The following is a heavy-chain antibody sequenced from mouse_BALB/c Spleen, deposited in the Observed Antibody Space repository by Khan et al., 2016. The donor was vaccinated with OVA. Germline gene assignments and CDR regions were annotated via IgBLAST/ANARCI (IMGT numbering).Heavy chain of an antibody. Sequence: QVQLQESGAELVKPGASVKMSCKASGYTFTSYTMHWVKQRPGQGLEWIGFINPSSGYTKYNQKFKDKATLTADKYSSTAYMQLSSLTSEDSAVYYRARKGTRASYWGQGTTLTVSS. J-gene: IGHJ2*01. CDR3: ARKGTRASY. CDR2: INPSSGYT. D-gene: IGHD3-1*01. V-gene: IGHV1-4*01. CDR1: GYTFTSYT.